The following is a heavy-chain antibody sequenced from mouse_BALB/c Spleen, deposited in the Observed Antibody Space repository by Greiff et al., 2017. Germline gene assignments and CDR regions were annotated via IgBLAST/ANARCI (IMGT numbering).Heavy chain of an antibody. V-gene: IGHV2-4-1*01. CDR3: ARLITTATGGAMDY. Sequence: VQGVESGPGLVQPSQSLSITCTVSGFSLTSYGVHWVRQSPGKGLEWLGVIWSGGSTDYNAAFISRLSISKDNSKSQVFFKMNSLQADDTAIYYCARLITTATGGAMDYWGQGTSVTVSS. CDR1: GFSLTSYG. D-gene: IGHD1-2*01. J-gene: IGHJ4*01. CDR2: IWSGGST.